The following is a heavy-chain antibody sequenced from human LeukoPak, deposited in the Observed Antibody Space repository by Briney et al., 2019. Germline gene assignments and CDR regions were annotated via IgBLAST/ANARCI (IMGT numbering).Heavy chain of an antibody. CDR1: GFTFSRYG. Sequence: PGRSLRLSCSASGFTFSRYGMHWVRQAPGKGLEWVAFSWYDGTSTDYADSVKGRFSVSRDNSENTVSLQMNSLRADDTAVYYCARGYDRAFDIWGRGTMVTVSS. J-gene: IGHJ3*02. V-gene: IGHV3-33*01. CDR3: ARGYDRAFDI. CDR2: SWYDGTST. D-gene: IGHD2-2*01.